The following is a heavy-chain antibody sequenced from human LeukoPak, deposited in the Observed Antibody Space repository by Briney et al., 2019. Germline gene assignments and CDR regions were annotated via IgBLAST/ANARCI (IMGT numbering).Heavy chain of an antibody. J-gene: IGHJ4*02. CDR2: LSGRGGST. CDR1: GFIFSNYA. V-gene: IGHV3-23*01. D-gene: IGHD3-3*01. CDR3: VKESYDY. Sequence: GGSLRLSCSASGFIFSNYAMMWIRRTPAKGLEWVSGLSGRGGSTNYAQSVKGRFTISRDNSRNTVYLHMDSLRAEDTAIYYCVKESYDYWGQGTLVTVSS.